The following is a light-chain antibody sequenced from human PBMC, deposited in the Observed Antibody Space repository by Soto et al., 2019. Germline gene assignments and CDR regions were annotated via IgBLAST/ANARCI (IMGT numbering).Light chain of an antibody. CDR3: QQYGSSPLT. V-gene: IGKV3-20*01. CDR1: QSVTSSY. Sequence: EIVLTQSPGTLSLSPGERATLSCRASQSVTSSYLAWYQQKPGQAPRLLIYGASSRATGIPDRFSGSGSGKDLTLTISRLEPEDFAVYYCQQYGSSPLTFGGGTKVEIK. CDR2: GAS. J-gene: IGKJ4*01.